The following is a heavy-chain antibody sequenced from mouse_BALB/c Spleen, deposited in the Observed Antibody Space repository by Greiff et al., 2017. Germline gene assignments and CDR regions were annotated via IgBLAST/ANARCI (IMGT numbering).Heavy chain of an antibody. CDR3: ARVGLFAY. V-gene: IGHV14-3*02. Sequence: EVKLMESGAELVKPGASVKLSCTASGFNIKDTYMHWVKQRPEQGLEWIGRIDPANGNTKYDPKFQGKATITADTSSNTAYLQLSSLTSEDTAVYYCARVGLFAYWGQGTLVTVSA. CDR1: GFNIKDTY. J-gene: IGHJ3*01. CDR2: IDPANGNT.